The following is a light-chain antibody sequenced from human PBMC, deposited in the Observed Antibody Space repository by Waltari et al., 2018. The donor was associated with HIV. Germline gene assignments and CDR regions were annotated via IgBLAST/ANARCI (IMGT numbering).Light chain of an antibody. J-gene: IGLJ2*01. CDR3: CSYVGVVNSFVL. Sequence: QSALTKPASVSGPPGQSITISCTATSSTLVSWYQQHPGKAPKLIIYEVSKRPSGVSDRFSASKSGNTASLTISGLQAEDEADYHCCSYVGVVNSFVLFGGGTKLTVL. V-gene: IGLV2-23*02. CDR2: EVS. CDR1: SSTL.